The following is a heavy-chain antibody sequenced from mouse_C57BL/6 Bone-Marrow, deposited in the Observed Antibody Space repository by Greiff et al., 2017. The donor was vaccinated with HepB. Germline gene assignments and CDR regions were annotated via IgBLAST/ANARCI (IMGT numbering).Heavy chain of an antibody. CDR2: IYPRSGNT. CDR3: ARHGSSPFDY. D-gene: IGHD1-1*01. Sequence: VQLQESGAELARPGASVKLSCKASGYTFTSYGISWVKQRTGQGLEWIGEIYPRSGNTYYNEKFKGKATLTADKSSSTAYMELRSLTSEDSAVYFCARHGSSPFDYWGQGTTLTVSS. J-gene: IGHJ2*01. V-gene: IGHV1-81*01. CDR1: GYTFTSYG.